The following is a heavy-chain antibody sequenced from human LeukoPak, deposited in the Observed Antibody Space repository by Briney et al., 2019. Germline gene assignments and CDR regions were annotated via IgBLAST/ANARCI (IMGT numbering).Heavy chain of an antibody. V-gene: IGHV3-66*01. D-gene: IGHD2-2*01. J-gene: IGHJ6*02. CDR2: IYSGGSK. CDR3: ARDQYCSSTSCYGYYYGMDV. Sequence: GGSLRLSCAASGFTVSSNYMSWVRQAPGKGLEWVSVIYSGGSKYYADSVKGRFTISRDNSKNTLYLQMNSLRAEDTAVYYCARDQYCSSTSCYGYYYGMDVWGQGTTVTVSS. CDR1: GFTVSSNY.